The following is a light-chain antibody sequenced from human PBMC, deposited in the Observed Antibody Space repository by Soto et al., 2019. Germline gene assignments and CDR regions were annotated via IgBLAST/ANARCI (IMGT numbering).Light chain of an antibody. J-gene: IGLJ1*01. CDR2: QDN. CDR1: KLGDKY. V-gene: IGLV3-1*01. CDR3: QAWDIITVQYV. Sequence: SYELTQPPSVSVSPGQTANITCSGDKLGDKYASWYQQKPGQSPVLVIYQDNKRPSGIPERVSGSNSGNTATLTISGTQAMDEADYYCQAWDIITVQYVFGTGTKLTVL.